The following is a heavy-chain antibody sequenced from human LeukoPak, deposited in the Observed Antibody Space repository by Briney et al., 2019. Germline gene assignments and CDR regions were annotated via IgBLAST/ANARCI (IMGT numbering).Heavy chain of an antibody. CDR3: ATRHDYGGTFDY. CDR2: IYYSGST. CDR1: GGSISSSSYY. D-gene: IGHD4-23*01. V-gene: IGHV4-39*07. Sequence: NTSETLSLTCTVSGGSISSSSYYWGWIRQPPGKGLEWIGSIYYSGSTYYNPSLKSRVTISVDTSKNQFSLKLSSVTAADTAVYYCATRHDYGGTFDYWGQGTLVTVSS. J-gene: IGHJ4*02.